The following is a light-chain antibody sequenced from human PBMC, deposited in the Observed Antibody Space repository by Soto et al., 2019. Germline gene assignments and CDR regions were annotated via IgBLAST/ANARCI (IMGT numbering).Light chain of an antibody. J-gene: IGKJ4*01. Sequence: PREWAPLSCRASRTVNSQLAWYQQKPGQAPRLLIYDAFNRAAGIPARFSGSETGTDFTLTINNLEPEDSAVYYCQQRWDWPLTFGGGTKVDIK. CDR1: RTVNSQ. CDR2: DAF. CDR3: QQRWDWPLT. V-gene: IGKV3-11*01.